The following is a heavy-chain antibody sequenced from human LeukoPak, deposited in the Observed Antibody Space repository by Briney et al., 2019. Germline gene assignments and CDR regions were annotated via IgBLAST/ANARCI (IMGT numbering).Heavy chain of an antibody. V-gene: IGHV4-4*08. CDR3: ASGRREMAPPWTVGQFDY. Sequence: SETLSLTCTVSGGSISSYYWSWIWQPPGKGLEFLGYIYNSGSTNYNPSLKSRVTISIDTSKNQFALKLSSLTAADTAVYYYASGRREMAPPWTVGQFDYWGQGTLVTVSS. J-gene: IGHJ4*02. CDR1: GGSISSYY. CDR2: IYNSGST. D-gene: IGHD5-24*01.